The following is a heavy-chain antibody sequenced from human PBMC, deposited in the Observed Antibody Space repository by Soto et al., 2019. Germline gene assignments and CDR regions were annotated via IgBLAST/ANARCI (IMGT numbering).Heavy chain of an antibody. CDR3: ARDGNGQRGSPH. D-gene: IGHD3-16*01. Sequence: VQLVESGGGLIQAGGSLRLSCAVSGFTVSNNFMMWVRQAPGKGLEWVSLIYSGGSISYADSVKGRFTISRDGSMNMLYLKLNSLTAEDTAVYYCARDGNGQRGSPHWGQGTLVTVSS. CDR2: IYSGGSI. J-gene: IGHJ4*02. CDR1: GFTVSNNF. V-gene: IGHV3-53*02.